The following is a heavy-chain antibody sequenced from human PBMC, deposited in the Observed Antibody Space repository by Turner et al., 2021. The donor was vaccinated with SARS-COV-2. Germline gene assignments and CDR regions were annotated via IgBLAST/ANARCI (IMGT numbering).Heavy chain of an antibody. Sequence: QVQLVESGGGEGQPGESRRLPCAATGFTFSSYGMHWVRQAPGKGLEWVAVISYDGSNKYYVDSVKGRFTISRDNSKNTLYLQMNSLRAEDTAVYYCAKMMFGGWSGFDYWGQGTLVTVSS. D-gene: IGHD3-10*02. CDR1: GFTFSSYG. CDR3: AKMMFGGWSGFDY. V-gene: IGHV3-30*18. J-gene: IGHJ4*02. CDR2: ISYDGSNK.